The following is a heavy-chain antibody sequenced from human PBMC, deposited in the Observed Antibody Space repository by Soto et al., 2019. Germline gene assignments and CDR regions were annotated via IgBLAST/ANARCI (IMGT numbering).Heavy chain of an antibody. CDR3: ARDGREYRYGQLGIHY. D-gene: IGHD5-18*01. J-gene: IGHJ4*02. Sequence: ASVKVSCKASGGTFSSYTISWVRQAPGQGLEWMGRIIPILGIANYAQKFQGRVTITADKSTSTAYMELSSLRSEDTAVYYCARDGREYRYGQLGIHYSGQATLVTVSS. CDR2: IIPILGIA. V-gene: IGHV1-69*04. CDR1: GGTFSSYT.